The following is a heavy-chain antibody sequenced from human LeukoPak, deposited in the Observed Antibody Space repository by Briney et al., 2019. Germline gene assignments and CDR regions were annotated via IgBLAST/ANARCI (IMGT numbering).Heavy chain of an antibody. D-gene: IGHD3-22*01. CDR1: RFTLSGYT. J-gene: IGHJ6*03. Sequence: PGGSLRLSCTASRFTLSGYTMNWVRQAPGTGLEWVSSISSSTTYKYYADSVRGRFTISRDNAKNSLYLQMNSLRAEDTAVYYCARAPDDKSGYYHFFYMDVWGRGTTVTVSS. V-gene: IGHV3-21*01. CDR2: ISSSTTYK. CDR3: ARAPDDKSGYYHFFYMDV.